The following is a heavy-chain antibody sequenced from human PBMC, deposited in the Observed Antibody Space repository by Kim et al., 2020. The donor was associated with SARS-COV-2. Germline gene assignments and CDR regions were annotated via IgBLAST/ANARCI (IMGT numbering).Heavy chain of an antibody. CDR3: AKDNYYDSSGYYYPADAFDI. CDR1: GFTFSSYA. V-gene: IGHV3-23*01. Sequence: GGSLRLSCAASGFTFSSYAMSWVRQAPGKGLEWVSAISGSGGSTYYADSVKGRFTISRDNSKNTLYLQMNSLRAEDTAVYYCAKDNYYDSSGYYYPADAFDIWGQGTMVTVSS. J-gene: IGHJ3*02. D-gene: IGHD3-22*01. CDR2: ISGSGGST.